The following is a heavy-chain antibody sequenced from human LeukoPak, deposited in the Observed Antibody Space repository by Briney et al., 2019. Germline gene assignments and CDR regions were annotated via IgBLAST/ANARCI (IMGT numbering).Heavy chain of an antibody. CDR3: ARETNIVVVVAATPNAFDI. CDR1: GYTFTGYY. Sequence: ASVKVSCKASGYTFTGYYMHWVRQAPGQGLEWMGWINPNSGGTNYAQKFQGRVTMTRDTSISTAYMELSRLRSDDTAVYYCARETNIVVVVAATPNAFDIWGQGTMVTVSS. D-gene: IGHD2-15*01. CDR2: INPNSGGT. V-gene: IGHV1-2*02. J-gene: IGHJ3*02.